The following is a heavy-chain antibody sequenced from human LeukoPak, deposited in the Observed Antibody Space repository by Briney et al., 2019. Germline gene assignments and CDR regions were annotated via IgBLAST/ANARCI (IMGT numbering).Heavy chain of an antibody. J-gene: IGHJ4*02. CDR1: GFTFNSYA. CDR3: ARGPDYYDSSGSFDY. D-gene: IGHD3-22*01. Sequence: GGSLRLSCAASGFTFNSYAMSWVRQFPGKGLEWVAVIWYDGSNKFYADSVKGRFTISRDNSKNTLYLQMNSLRAEDTAVYYCARGPDYYDSSGSFDYWGQGTLVTVSS. CDR2: IWYDGSNK. V-gene: IGHV3-33*08.